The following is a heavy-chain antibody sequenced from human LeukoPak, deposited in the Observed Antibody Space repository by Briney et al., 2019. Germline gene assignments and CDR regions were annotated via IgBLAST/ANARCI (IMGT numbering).Heavy chain of an antibody. CDR3: AKETLGLDQGYYYGMDV. J-gene: IGHJ6*02. CDR2: ISGSGGST. V-gene: IGHV3-23*01. CDR1: GFTFSSYA. Sequence: GGSLRLSCAASGFTFSSYAMSWVRQAPGKGLEWVSAISGSGGSTYYADSVKGRFTISRDNSKNSLYLQMNSLRTEDTALYYCAKETLGLDQGYYYGMDVWGQGTTVTVSS. D-gene: IGHD7-27*01.